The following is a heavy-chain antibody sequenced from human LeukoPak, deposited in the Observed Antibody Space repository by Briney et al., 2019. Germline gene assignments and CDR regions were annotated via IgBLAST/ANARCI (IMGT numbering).Heavy chain of an antibody. J-gene: IGHJ4*02. V-gene: IGHV1-2*02. D-gene: IGHD3-9*01. CDR1: GYTFTDYY. Sequence: ASVTVSCKASGYTFTDYYIHWVRQAPGQGLEWMGLINPKIGGTNYAQSFQGRVSMTRDTSITTAYMELRTVTPDDTAVYYCARDSSRRPQIYDIATSFSTDFWGQGTLVTVSS. CDR3: ARDSSRRPQIYDIATSFSTDF. CDR2: INPKIGGT.